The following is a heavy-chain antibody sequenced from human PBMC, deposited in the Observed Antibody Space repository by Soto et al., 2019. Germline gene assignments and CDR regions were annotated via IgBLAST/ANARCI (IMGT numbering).Heavy chain of an antibody. D-gene: IGHD4-17*01. Sequence: SETLSLTCTVSGGSIRDYFWTWIRQPPGKGLEWIGYIYYSGRTNYNPSLKSRLSISVDTSKNHFSLQLRSVTAAETPVYYCATVGGDDFGDSGGFDYWGQGTRVTV. CDR2: IYYSGRT. CDR1: GGSIRDYF. J-gene: IGHJ4*02. V-gene: IGHV4-59*01. CDR3: ATVGGDDFGDSGGFDY.